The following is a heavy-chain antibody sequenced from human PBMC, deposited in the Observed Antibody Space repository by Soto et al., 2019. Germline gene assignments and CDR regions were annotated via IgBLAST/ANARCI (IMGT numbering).Heavy chain of an antibody. V-gene: IGHV5-10-1*01. CDR3: ARGQVDTRLFDY. Sequence: GESLKISCKGSGYSFTSYWISWVRQMPGKGLEWMGRIDPGDSYTNYSPSFQGHVTISADKSISTAYLQWSSLKASDTAMYYCARGQVDTRLFDYWGQGTQVTVSS. CDR1: GYSFTSYW. D-gene: IGHD1-26*01. J-gene: IGHJ4*02. CDR2: IDPGDSYT.